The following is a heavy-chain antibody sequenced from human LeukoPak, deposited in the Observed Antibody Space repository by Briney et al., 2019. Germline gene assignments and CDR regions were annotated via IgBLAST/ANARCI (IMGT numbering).Heavy chain of an antibody. CDR2: ISSSGSTI. J-gene: IGHJ4*02. V-gene: IGHV3-48*03. Sequence: GGSLRLSCAASGFTFSSYEMNWVRQAPGKGLEWVSYISSSGSTIYYADSVKGRFTISRDNAKNSLYLQMNSLRAEDTAVYYCAGDLDGDYIFDYWGQGTLVTVSS. CDR1: GFTFSSYE. D-gene: IGHD4-17*01. CDR3: AGDLDGDYIFDY.